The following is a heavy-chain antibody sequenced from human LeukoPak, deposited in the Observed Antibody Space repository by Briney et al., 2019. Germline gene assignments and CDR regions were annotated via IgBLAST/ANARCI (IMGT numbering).Heavy chain of an antibody. Sequence: GGSLRLSCAVSGLTCSEYSMTWVRQAPGKGLFWVSGISAGGGSTYYADSVKGRFTISRDNSRNTLYLQMNSLSAEDTAVYYCANDAASPEYWGQGTLVTVSS. J-gene: IGHJ4*02. CDR2: ISAGGGST. V-gene: IGHV3-23*01. CDR1: GLTCSEYS. CDR3: ANDAASPEY. D-gene: IGHD5-18*01.